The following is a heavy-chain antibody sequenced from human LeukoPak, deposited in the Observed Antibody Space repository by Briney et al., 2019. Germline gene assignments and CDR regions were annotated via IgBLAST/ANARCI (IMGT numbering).Heavy chain of an antibody. CDR1: GLTFSGYS. J-gene: IGHJ4*02. V-gene: IGHV3-23*01. CDR3: AKRRYHCSDCFDY. CDR2: ITGSGSSI. Sequence: PGGSLRLSCAASGLTFSGYSMSWVRQAPGKGLEWVSAITGSGSSIYYADSVKGRFATSRDNSENTLYLQMDSLRAEDTDIYCCAKRRYHCSDCFDYWGQGTLVTVSS. D-gene: IGHD2-15*01.